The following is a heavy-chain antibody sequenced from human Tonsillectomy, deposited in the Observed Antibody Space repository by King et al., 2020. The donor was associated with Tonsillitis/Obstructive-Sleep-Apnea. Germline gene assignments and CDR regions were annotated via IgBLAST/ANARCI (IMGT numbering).Heavy chain of an antibody. V-gene: IGHV3-9*01. D-gene: IGHD3-3*02. Sequence: VQLVESGEGWVSPGGSLELAGEASDSTFENLALHWVRKVPGRGLGGVSGIVWTSAIWVFPDSGKGRFRISKDNARKSLYLQMNSLRPEDTALYYCVKGGIFGVVSLQWDYFDTWGQGTQVTVSS. CDR3: VKGGIFGVVSLQWDYFDT. CDR1: DSTFENLA. J-gene: IGHJ5*02. CDR2: IVWTSAIW.